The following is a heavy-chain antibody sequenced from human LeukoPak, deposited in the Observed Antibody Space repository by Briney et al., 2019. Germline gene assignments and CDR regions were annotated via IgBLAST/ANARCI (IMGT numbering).Heavy chain of an antibody. CDR3: ARETYYYDSSGYQYYFDY. V-gene: IGHV3-33*01. D-gene: IGHD3-22*01. CDR2: IWDDGTNK. Sequence: GRSLRLSCAAAGFSFRSHGMHWVRQAPGKGLVWVAVIWDDGTNKYYADSVKDRFTISRDNSKNTLYLQMNSLRAEDTAVYYCARETYYYDSSGYQYYFDYWGQGTLVTVSS. J-gene: IGHJ4*02. CDR1: GFSFRSHG.